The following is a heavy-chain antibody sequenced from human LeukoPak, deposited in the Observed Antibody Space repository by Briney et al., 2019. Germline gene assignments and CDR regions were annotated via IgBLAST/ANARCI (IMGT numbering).Heavy chain of an antibody. V-gene: IGHV3-23*01. CDR3: AKEVSLLKHFYYFDY. CDR1: GFTFSSYA. D-gene: IGHD2-21*01. Sequence: GGSLRLSCAASGFTFSSYAMSWVRQAPGKGLEWVSAIKGRFTISRDNSKNTLYLQMNSLRAEDTAVYYCAKEVSLLKHFYYFDYWGQGTLVTVSS. J-gene: IGHJ4*02. CDR2: I.